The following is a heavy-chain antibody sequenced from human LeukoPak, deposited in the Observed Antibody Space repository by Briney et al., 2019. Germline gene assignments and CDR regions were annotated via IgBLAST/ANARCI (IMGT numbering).Heavy chain of an antibody. Sequence: KPSETLSLTCAVYGGAFSGYYWSWIRQPPGKGLEWIGEINHSGSTNYNPSLKSRVTISVDTSKNQFSLKLSSVTAADTAVYYCARADYVWGSYRKNAFDIWGQGTMVTVSS. J-gene: IGHJ3*02. CDR2: INHSGST. V-gene: IGHV4-34*01. D-gene: IGHD3-16*02. CDR1: GGAFSGYY. CDR3: ARADYVWGSYRKNAFDI.